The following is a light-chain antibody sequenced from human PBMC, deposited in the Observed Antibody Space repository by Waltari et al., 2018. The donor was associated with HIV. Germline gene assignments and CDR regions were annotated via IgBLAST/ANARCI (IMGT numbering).Light chain of an antibody. Sequence: DIQMTQSSSSLSASVGDRVTITCRTSQTISNYLNWYQQKPGKAPKLLIYAASSLQSGVPSRFSGSGSGTDFTLTISSLQPEDFATYYCQQSYSTPTFGQGTRVEIK. CDR1: QTISNY. CDR3: QQSYSTPT. CDR2: AAS. V-gene: IGKV1-39*01. J-gene: IGKJ1*01.